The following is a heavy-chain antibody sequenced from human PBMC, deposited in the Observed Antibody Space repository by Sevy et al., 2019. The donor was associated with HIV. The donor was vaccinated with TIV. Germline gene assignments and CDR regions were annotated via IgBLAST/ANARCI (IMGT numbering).Heavy chain of an antibody. CDR1: GFTFRNYA. CDR3: AKVLDIVAVAAAIRLSY. D-gene: IGHD2-2*01. V-gene: IGHV3-23*01. CDR2: LSGTGGST. J-gene: IGHJ4*02. Sequence: GGSLRLSCAASGFTFRNYAMSWVRQAPGKGLEWVSALSGTGGSTYYADSVKGRFTISRDNSKNTLYLQMNSLRVEDTAVYYCAKVLDIVAVAAAIRLSYWGQGTLVTVSS.